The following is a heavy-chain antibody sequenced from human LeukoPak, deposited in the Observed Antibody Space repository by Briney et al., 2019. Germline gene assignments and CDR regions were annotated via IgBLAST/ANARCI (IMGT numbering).Heavy chain of an antibody. CDR1: GFSLSSYW. D-gene: IGHD6-13*01. J-gene: IGHJ4*02. CDR3: ARRQYRSSWYYFDY. Sequence: GGSLRLSCAASGFSLSSYWMHWVRRAPGKGLVWVSRINGDGSTTNYADSVKGRFTISRDNAKNTLYLQMNSLRAEDTAVYYCARRQYRSSWYYFDYWGQGTLVTVSS. CDR2: INGDGSTT. V-gene: IGHV3-74*01.